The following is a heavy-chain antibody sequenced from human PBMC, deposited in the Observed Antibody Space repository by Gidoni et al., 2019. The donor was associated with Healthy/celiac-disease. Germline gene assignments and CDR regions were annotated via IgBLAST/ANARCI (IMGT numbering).Heavy chain of an antibody. J-gene: IGHJ4*02. Sequence: QVQLQESGPGPVKPSETLSLTCTVSGGSISSYYWSWIRQPPGKGLEWIGYIYYSGSTNYNPSLKSRVTISVDTSKNQFSLKLSSVTAADTAVYYCARHSPTVTYYFDYWGQGTLVTVSS. CDR3: ARHSPTVTYYFDY. V-gene: IGHV4-59*08. D-gene: IGHD4-17*01. CDR1: GGSISSYY. CDR2: IYYSGST.